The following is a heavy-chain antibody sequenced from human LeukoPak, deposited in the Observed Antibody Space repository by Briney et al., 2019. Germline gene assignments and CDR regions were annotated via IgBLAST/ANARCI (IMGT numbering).Heavy chain of an antibody. V-gene: IGHV3-30*02. CDR1: GFTFSSYG. J-gene: IGHJ4*02. D-gene: IGHD2-21*02. CDR2: IRYDGSYR. Sequence: TGGSLRLSCAASGFTFSSYGMHWVRQAPGKGLEWVAFIRYDGSYRYYADSVKGRFTISRDNSKSTLYLQMNSLRADDTAVYYCAKDISGGDCPDYWGQGTLVTVSS. CDR3: AKDISGGDCPDY.